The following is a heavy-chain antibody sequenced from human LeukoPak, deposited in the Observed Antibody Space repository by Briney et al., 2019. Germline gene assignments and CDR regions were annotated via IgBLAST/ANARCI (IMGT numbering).Heavy chain of an antibody. CDR3: ARGSSSWYYLDY. Sequence: GGSLRLSCAASGFTFTTYWMSWVRQAPGKGLEWVANIKQDGTEKYYVDSVKGRFTISRDNAKNSLYLQMNSLRVEDTAVYYCARGSSSWYYLDYWGQGTLVTVSS. J-gene: IGHJ4*02. CDR1: GFTFTTYW. D-gene: IGHD6-13*01. V-gene: IGHV3-7*01. CDR2: IKQDGTEK.